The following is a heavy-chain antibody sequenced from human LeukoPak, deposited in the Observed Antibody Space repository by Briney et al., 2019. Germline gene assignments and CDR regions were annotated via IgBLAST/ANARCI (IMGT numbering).Heavy chain of an antibody. CDR3: TTSNRIWGRSDS. Sequence: PGGSLTLSCAASGITFSRPWMTWVRQAPGKGLEWVANINEDETQKYYVDSVKGRFRISRDNAKTSVYLQMDSLRADDTGTYYCTTSNRIWGRSDSWGQGTLVTVSS. V-gene: IGHV3-7*01. CDR2: INEDETQK. D-gene: IGHD3-16*01. CDR1: GITFSRPW. J-gene: IGHJ4*02.